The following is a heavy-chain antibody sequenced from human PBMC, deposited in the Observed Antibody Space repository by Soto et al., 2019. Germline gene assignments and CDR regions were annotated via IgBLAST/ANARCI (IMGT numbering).Heavy chain of an antibody. J-gene: IGHJ4*02. CDR3: AKYHDFWSGYYDY. V-gene: IGHV3-23*01. CDR2: ISGSGGST. D-gene: IGHD3-3*01. CDR1: GFTFSSYA. Sequence: GGSLSLSCAASGFTFSSYAMSWVRQAPGKGLEWVSAISGSGGSTYYADSVKGRFTISRDNSKNTLYLQMNSLRAEATAVYYCAKYHDFWSGYYDYWGQGTLVTVSS.